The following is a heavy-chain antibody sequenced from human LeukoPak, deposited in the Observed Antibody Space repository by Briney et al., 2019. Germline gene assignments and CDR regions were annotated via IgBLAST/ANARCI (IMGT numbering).Heavy chain of an antibody. CDR1: GGSISSYY. CDR3: ARDDVSGAGGDTDY. CDR2: IYYSGST. D-gene: IGHD4-17*01. V-gene: IGHV4-39*07. Sequence: SETLSLTCTVSGGSISSYYWGWIRQPPGKGLEWIGSIYYSGSTYYNPSLKSRVTISVDTSKNQFSLKLSSVTAADTAVYYCARDDVSGAGGDTDYWGQGTLVTVSS. J-gene: IGHJ4*02.